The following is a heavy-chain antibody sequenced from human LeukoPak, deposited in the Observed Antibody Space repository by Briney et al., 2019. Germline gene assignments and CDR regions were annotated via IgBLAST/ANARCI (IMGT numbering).Heavy chain of an antibody. CDR1: GGTFSSYA. CDR3: ARADSYGSYFDY. Sequence: GASVKVSCKASGGTFSSYAITWVRQAPGQGLEWMGGIIPIFGTANYAQKFQGRVTITTDESTSTAYMELSSLRSEDTAVYYCARADSYGSYFDYWGQGTLVTVSS. J-gene: IGHJ4*02. CDR2: IIPIFGTA. V-gene: IGHV1-69*05. D-gene: IGHD5-18*01.